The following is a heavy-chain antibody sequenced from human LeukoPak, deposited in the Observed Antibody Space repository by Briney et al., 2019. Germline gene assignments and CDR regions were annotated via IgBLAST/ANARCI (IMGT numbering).Heavy chain of an antibody. V-gene: IGHV3-66*01. CDR2: IYSDGST. Sequence: PGGSLRLSCAASGYSVSDKPMTWARQAAGEGLGWVSVIYSDGSTHYAESVRGRFYISRDNSKNTLYLQMNSLGAEDTAVYYCAARPDSNRESYDYWGQGTLVTVSS. D-gene: IGHD1/OR15-1a*01. CDR1: GYSVSDKP. J-gene: IGHJ4*02. CDR3: AARPDSNRESYDY.